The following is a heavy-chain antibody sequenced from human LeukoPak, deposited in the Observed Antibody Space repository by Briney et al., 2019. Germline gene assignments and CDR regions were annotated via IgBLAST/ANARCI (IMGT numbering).Heavy chain of an antibody. CDR1: GFTFNYYA. CDR2: ISYNEGST. Sequence: PGGSLRLSCAASGFTFNYYAMSWVRQAPGKGLEWVSGISYNEGSTYYTDSVKGRFTISRDNTKNTVYLQMNNLRPDDTAVYFCARHDSFIPYWGQGTLVTVSS. J-gene: IGHJ4*02. D-gene: IGHD5-18*01. CDR3: ARHDSFIPY. V-gene: IGHV3-23*01.